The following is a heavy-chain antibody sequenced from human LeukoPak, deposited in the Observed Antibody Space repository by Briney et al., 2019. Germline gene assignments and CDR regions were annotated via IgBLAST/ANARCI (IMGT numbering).Heavy chain of an antibody. CDR1: GFTFDDYA. Sequence: GGSLRLSCAASGFTFDDYAMHWVRQAPGKGLEWVSGISWNSGSIGYADSVKGRFTISRDNAKNSLYLQMNSLRAEDTALYYCARSPYSSSSYYFDYWGQGTPVTVSS. CDR2: ISWNSGSI. V-gene: IGHV3-9*01. D-gene: IGHD6-6*01. CDR3: ARSPYSSSSYYFDY. J-gene: IGHJ4*02.